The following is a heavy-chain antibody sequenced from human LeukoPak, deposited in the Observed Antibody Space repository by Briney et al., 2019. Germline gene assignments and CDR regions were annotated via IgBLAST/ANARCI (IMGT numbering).Heavy chain of an antibody. CDR2: INTYNGNT. CDR1: GYTFTSYG. Sequence: GASVTLSCKASGYTFTSYGISWVRQAPGQGLEWMGWINTYNGNTNYAQKLQGRVTMTTDTSTSTAYMELWSLRSDDTAVYYCARDTLIHSSGWPLDYWGERNLASVSS. V-gene: IGHV1-18*01. CDR3: ARDTLIHSSGWPLDY. D-gene: IGHD6-25*01. J-gene: IGHJ4*02.